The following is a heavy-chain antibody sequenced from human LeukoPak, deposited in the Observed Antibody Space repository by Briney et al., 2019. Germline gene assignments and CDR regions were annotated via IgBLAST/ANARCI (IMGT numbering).Heavy chain of an antibody. V-gene: IGHV6-1*01. CDR2: TYSRSKWYN. D-gene: IGHD6-13*01. CDR3: AREGEVAAAGPLDAFDI. Sequence: SQTLSLTCAISGDRVSSSSAAWNWIRQSPSRGLEWLGRTYSRSKWYNDYAVSVKSRITINPDTSKNQFSLQLNSVTPEDTAVYYCAREGEVAAAGPLDAFDIWGQGTMVTVSS. CDR1: GDRVSSSSAA. J-gene: IGHJ3*02.